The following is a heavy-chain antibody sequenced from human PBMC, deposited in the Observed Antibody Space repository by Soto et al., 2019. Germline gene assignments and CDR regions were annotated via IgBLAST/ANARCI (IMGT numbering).Heavy chain of an antibody. V-gene: IGHV3-30*18. Sequence: GSLRLSCAASGFTFSGYGMHWVRQAPGKGLEWVALISYDGTNKYYADSVKGRFTISRDNSKNTLYLQMNSLRAEDTAVYYCSNLVYSSGLSADFWGQGTLVTVSS. CDR1: GFTFSGYG. CDR3: SNLVYSSGLSADF. J-gene: IGHJ4*02. D-gene: IGHD6-19*01. CDR2: ISYDGTNK.